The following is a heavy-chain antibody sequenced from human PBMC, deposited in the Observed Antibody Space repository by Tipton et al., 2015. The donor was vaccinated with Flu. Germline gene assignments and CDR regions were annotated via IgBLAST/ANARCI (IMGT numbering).Heavy chain of an antibody. V-gene: IGHV4-39*07. D-gene: IGHD3-22*01. CDR3: ARVGTYYYDRKNNAFDI. CDR2: IYYSGST. Sequence: LRLSCTVSSGSISSSSYYWGWIRQPPGKGLEWIGSIYYSGSTYYNPSLKSRVTISADTSKNQFSLKLSSVTAADTAVYYCARVGTYYYDRKNNAFDIWGQGTMVTVSS. CDR1: SGSISSSSYY. J-gene: IGHJ3*02.